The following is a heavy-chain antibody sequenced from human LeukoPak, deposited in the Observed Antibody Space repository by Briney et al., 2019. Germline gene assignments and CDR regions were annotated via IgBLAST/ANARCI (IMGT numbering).Heavy chain of an antibody. V-gene: IGHV3-30*04. CDR2: ISYDGTNK. Sequence: LGGSLRLSCAASGFMFSGYAMHWVRQAPGKGLEWVAVISYDGTNKYFADSVKGRFTISRDNSKNTLYLQMNSLRAEDTAMYYCARDYSSSWYGYFQHWGQGTLVSVSS. CDR1: GFMFSGYA. CDR3: ARDYSSSWYGYFQH. J-gene: IGHJ1*01. D-gene: IGHD6-13*01.